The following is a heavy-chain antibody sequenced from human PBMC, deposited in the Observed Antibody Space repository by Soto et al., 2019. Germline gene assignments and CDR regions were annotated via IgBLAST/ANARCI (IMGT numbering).Heavy chain of an antibody. V-gene: IGHV4-59*01. Sequence: QVQLQESGPGLVKPSETLSLTCTVSGGSISSYYWSWIRQPPGKGLEWIGYIYYSGSTNYNPSLTSRVTISVDTSKNQFSLKLSSVTAADTAVYYCARGGFYYYGSGSYYHLGDYWGQGTLVTVSS. CDR2: IYYSGST. J-gene: IGHJ4*02. CDR1: GGSISSYY. CDR3: ARGGFYYYGSGSYYHLGDY. D-gene: IGHD3-10*01.